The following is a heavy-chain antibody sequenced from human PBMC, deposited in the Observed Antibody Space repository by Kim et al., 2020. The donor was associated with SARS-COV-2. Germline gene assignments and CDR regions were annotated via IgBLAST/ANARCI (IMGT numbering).Heavy chain of an antibody. CDR3: ARGDKGSGSYYNFDY. Sequence: ADYVKGRFTISRENTKNTLYLQMNSRRAEDTAVYYCARGDKGSGSYYNFDYWGQGTLVTVSS. D-gene: IGHD3-10*01. V-gene: IGHV3-53*01. J-gene: IGHJ4*02.